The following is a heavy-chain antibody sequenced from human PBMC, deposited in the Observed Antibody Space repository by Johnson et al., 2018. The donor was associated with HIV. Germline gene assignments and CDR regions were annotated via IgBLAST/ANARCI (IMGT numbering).Heavy chain of an antibody. J-gene: IGHJ3*02. Sequence: VQLVESGGGLVKPGGSLRLSCAASGFTVSSNYMSWVRQAPGKGLAWVSVIFSGGSTSSADSVKGRFTISRDNSKNTLYLQMNSLRPEDTAVYYCAMLFLHAFDIWGQGTMVTVSS. D-gene: IGHD3-10*01. CDR2: IFSGGST. CDR1: GFTVSSNY. V-gene: IGHV3-66*02. CDR3: AMLFLHAFDI.